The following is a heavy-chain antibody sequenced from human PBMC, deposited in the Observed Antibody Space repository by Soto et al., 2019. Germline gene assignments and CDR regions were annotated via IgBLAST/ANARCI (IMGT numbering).Heavy chain of an antibody. CDR2: IYYSGST. D-gene: IGHD2-21*02. CDR1: GGSISSGGYY. V-gene: IGHV4-31*03. J-gene: IGHJ5*02. Sequence: SETLSLTCTVSGGSISSGGYYWSWIRQHPGKGLEWIGYIYYSGSTYYNPSLKSRVTISVDTSKNQFSLKLSSVTAADTAVYYCAREKRQYCGGDCYSDWFDPWGRGTLVTVSS. CDR3: AREKRQYCGGDCYSDWFDP.